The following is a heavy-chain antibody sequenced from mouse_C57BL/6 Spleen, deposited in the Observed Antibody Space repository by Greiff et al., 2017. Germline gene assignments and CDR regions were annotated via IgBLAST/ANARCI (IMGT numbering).Heavy chain of an antibody. Sequence: EVKLMESGGGLVKPGASLKFSCAASGFTFSSYTMPWVRQTPEKRLEWVATISGGGGNTYYPDNVKGRFTISRDNANNTLYLQMSSLRSEDTALYYCARDSFYAVNYWGQGTSVTVSA. J-gene: IGHJ4*01. CDR2: ISGGGGNT. CDR1: GFTFSSYT. CDR3: ARDSFYAVNY. V-gene: IGHV5-9*01.